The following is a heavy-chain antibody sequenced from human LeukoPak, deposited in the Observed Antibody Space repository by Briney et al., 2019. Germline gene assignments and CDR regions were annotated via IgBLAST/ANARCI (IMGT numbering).Heavy chain of an antibody. D-gene: IGHD3-16*01. V-gene: IGHV4-59*01. CDR3: ARETSQKGAHYMDV. Sequence: PSETLSLTCTVSGGSISSDYWSWIRQPPGKGLEYIGYIYYSGSTNYNPSLKSRLTISVDTSKNQFSLKLSSVTAADTAVYYCARETSQKGAHYMDVWGKGTTVTISS. CDR1: GGSISSDY. CDR2: IYYSGST. J-gene: IGHJ6*03.